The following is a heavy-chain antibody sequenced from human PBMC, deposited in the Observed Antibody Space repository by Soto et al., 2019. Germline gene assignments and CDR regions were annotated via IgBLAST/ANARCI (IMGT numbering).Heavy chain of an antibody. D-gene: IGHD3-10*01. CDR1: GDSISRYY. V-gene: IGHV4-59*01. CDR2: IYYSGET. Sequence: QVRLQESGPGLVKPSETLSLTCTVSGDSISRYYWSWIRLSPGKGLEWIGYIYYSGETNYNPSVKSRVTISVDRTKNQFSLKLSSVTAADTAVYYCARDQGGEFLKGSGMDVWGQGTTVTVSS. J-gene: IGHJ6*02. CDR3: ARDQGGEFLKGSGMDV.